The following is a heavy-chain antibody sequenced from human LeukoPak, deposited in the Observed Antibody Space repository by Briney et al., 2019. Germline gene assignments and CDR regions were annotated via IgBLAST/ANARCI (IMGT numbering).Heavy chain of an antibody. CDR1: GFTFSNYW. J-gene: IGHJ4*02. D-gene: IGHD1-26*01. Sequence: GGSLRLSCAASGFTFSNYWMHWVRQAPGKGLVWVSRIKTDGSITDYADSVKGRFTISRDNAKNTLYLQMNSLRAEDTAVYYCAKVAGSYFRVDYWGQGTLVTVSS. CDR2: IKTDGSIT. V-gene: IGHV3-74*01. CDR3: AKVAGSYFRVDY.